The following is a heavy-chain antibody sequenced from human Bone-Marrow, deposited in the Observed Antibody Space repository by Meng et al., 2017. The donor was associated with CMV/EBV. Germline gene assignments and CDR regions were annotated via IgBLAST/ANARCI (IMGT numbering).Heavy chain of an antibody. CDR3: ARDLLRKYYYDSSGYYRGSNFDY. D-gene: IGHD3-22*01. V-gene: IGHV1-18*01. Sequence: ASVKVSCKASGYTFTSYGISWVRQAPGQGLEWMGWISAYNGNTNYAQKLQGRVTMTTDTSTSTAYMELRSLRSDDTAVYYCARDLLRKYYYDSSGYYRGSNFDYWGQGTLVTVSS. CDR2: ISAYNGNT. J-gene: IGHJ4*02. CDR1: GYTFTSYG.